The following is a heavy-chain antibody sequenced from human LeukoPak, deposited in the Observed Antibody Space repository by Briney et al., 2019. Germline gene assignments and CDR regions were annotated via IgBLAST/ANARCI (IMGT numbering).Heavy chain of an antibody. CDR2: ISGSGDST. Sequence: GGSLRLSCAAPGFPFSSYAMSWVRQAPGKGLEWVSAISGSGDSTYYADSVKGRFTISRDNSKNTLYLQMNSLRAEDTALYYCAKDLDGVRGIIPHSLGAFNIWGQGTMVTVSS. D-gene: IGHD3-10*01. CDR3: AKDLDGVRGIIPHSLGAFNI. CDR1: GFPFSSYA. V-gene: IGHV3-23*01. J-gene: IGHJ3*02.